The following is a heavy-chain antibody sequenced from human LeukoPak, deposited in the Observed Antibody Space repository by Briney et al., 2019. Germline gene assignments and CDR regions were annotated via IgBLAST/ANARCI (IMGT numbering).Heavy chain of an antibody. CDR2: INYGGTT. D-gene: IGHD4/OR15-4a*01. Sequence: PSETLSLTCTVSGGSISSYYWNWIRQPPGKGLEWIGEINYGGTTNYNPSLKSRVTISVDPSKNQFSLKLTSVSAADTAVYYCARVRCTGASCDPNWFDPWGQGTLVIVSP. CDR3: ARVRCTGASCDPNWFDP. CDR1: GGSISSYY. V-gene: IGHV4-34*01. J-gene: IGHJ5*02.